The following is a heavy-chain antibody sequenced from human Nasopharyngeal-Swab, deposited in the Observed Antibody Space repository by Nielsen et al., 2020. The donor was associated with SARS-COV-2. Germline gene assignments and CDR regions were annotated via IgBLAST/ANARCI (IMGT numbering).Heavy chain of an antibody. CDR1: GGSISSYY. CDR2: IYYSGST. J-gene: IGHJ4*02. D-gene: IGHD4-17*01. V-gene: IGHV4-59*01. Sequence: SETLSFTCTVSGGSISSYYWSWIRQTPGKGLEWIGYIYYSGSTNYNPSLKSRVTISVDTSKNQFSLKLSSVTAADTAVYYCAREPAYGDYDYWGQGTLVTVSS. CDR3: AREPAYGDYDY.